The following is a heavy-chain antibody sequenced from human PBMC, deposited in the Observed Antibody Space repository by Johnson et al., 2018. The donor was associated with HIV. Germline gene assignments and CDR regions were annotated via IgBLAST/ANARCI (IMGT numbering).Heavy chain of an antibody. CDR3: AKVVVVPAAIWAFDI. CDR1: GFTFSSYG. CDR2: IRYDGSNK. J-gene: IGHJ3*02. Sequence: VQLVESGGGVVQPGGSMRLSCAASGFTFSSYGMHWVRQAPGKGLEWVAFIRYDGSNKYYADSVKGRFTISRDNSKNTLYLQMNSLSAEDTAVYYRAKVVVVPAAIWAFDIWGQGTMVTVSS. V-gene: IGHV3-30*02. D-gene: IGHD2-2*01.